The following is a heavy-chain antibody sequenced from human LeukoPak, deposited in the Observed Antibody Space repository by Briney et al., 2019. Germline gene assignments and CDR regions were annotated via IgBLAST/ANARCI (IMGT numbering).Heavy chain of an antibody. J-gene: IGHJ4*02. D-gene: IGHD2-8*01. V-gene: IGHV3-23*01. CDR1: GFTFSSYA. Sequence: GGSLRLSCAASGFTFSSYAMSWVRQAPGKGLEWVPAISGSGDDTYDADSVKGRFTISRDNSRDTLYLQMNSLRAEDTAVYYCAKDTSIGRYCTNGICSPFDYWGQGTLVTVSS. CDR3: AKDTSIGRYCTNGICSPFDY. CDR2: ISGSGDDT.